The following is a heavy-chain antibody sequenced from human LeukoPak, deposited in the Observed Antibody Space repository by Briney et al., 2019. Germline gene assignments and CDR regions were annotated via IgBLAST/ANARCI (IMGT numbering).Heavy chain of an antibody. CDR3: ARARDGYNQYFDY. J-gene: IGHJ4*02. Sequence: GGSLRLSCAASGFTFSSYSMNWVRQAPGKGLEWVSSISSSSSYIYYADSVKGRFTISRDNAKNSLYLQMNSLRAEDTAVYYCARARDGYNQYFDYWGQGTLVTVSS. V-gene: IGHV3-21*01. CDR2: ISSSSSYI. CDR1: GFTFSSYS. D-gene: IGHD5-24*01.